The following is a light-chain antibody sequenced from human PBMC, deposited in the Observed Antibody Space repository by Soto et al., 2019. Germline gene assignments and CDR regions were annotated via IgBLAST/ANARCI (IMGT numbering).Light chain of an antibody. CDR1: QFIADF. J-gene: IGKJ1*01. CDR2: AAS. CDR3: QHSYVTPWT. Sequence: DSQQTPYPSLMSASVLDRVALTFRASQFIADFLNWFQQRPGKAPKLLIYAASSLQSGVPSRFSGSASGTDFTLTITNLQPEDFATYYCQHSYVTPWTFGQGTKVDIK. V-gene: IGKV1-39*01.